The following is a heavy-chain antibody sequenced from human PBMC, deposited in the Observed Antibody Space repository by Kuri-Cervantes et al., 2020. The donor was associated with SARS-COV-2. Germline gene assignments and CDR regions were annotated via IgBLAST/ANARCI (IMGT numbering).Heavy chain of an antibody. D-gene: IGHD6-6*01. CDR1: GGTFSSYA. V-gene: IGHV1-69*10. CDR3: ARAEAARPYYYYGMDV. CDR2: IIPVLQII. Sequence: SVKVSCKASGGTFSSYAISWVRQAPGQGLEWMGGIIPVLQIIKYAQRFQGRVTITADKSTSTAYMELSSLRSEDTAVYYCARAEAARPYYYYGMDVWGQGTTVTVSS. J-gene: IGHJ6*02.